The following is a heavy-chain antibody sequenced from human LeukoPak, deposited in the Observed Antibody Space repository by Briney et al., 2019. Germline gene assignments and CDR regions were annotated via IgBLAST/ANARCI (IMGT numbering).Heavy chain of an antibody. CDR1: GGSISSGGYT. V-gene: IGHV4-30-2*01. CDR2: IYHSGST. CDR3: AREFTYYYGSGALDY. Sequence: SQTLSLTCAVSGGSISSGGYTWSWIRPPPGKGLEWIGYIYHSGSTYYNPSLKSRVTISVDRSKNQFSLTLSSVTAADTAVYYCAREFTYYYGSGALDYWGQGTLVTVSS. D-gene: IGHD3-10*01. J-gene: IGHJ4*02.